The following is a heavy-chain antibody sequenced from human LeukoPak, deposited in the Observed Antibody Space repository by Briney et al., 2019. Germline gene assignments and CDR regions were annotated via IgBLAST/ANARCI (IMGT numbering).Heavy chain of an antibody. CDR1: GGTFSSYA. CDR2: ISAYNGNT. Sequence: GASVKVSCKASGGTFSSYAISWVRQAPGQGLEWMGWISAYNGNTNYAQKLQGRVTMTTDTSTSTAYMELRSLRSDDTAVYYCARDLVDYWGAFDIWGQGTMVTVSS. CDR3: ARDLVDYWGAFDI. V-gene: IGHV1-18*01. D-gene: IGHD7-27*01. J-gene: IGHJ3*02.